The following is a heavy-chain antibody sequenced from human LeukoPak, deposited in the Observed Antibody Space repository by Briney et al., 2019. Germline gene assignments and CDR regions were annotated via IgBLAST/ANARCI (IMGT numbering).Heavy chain of an antibody. Sequence: PSETLALTCAVYSGSFSGYYWSWIRQPPGKGLEWIGEINHGGSTNYNPSLKSRVSMSVDTSKNQFSLKLSSVTAADTAVYCCARVQYYSDNSGYQDWSFDLWGRGNLVTVSS. V-gene: IGHV4-34*01. CDR1: SGSFSGYY. CDR3: ARVQYYSDNSGYQDWSFDL. D-gene: IGHD3-22*01. J-gene: IGHJ2*01. CDR2: INHGGST.